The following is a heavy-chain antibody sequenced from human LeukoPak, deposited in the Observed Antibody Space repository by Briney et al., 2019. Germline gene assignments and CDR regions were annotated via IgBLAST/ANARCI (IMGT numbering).Heavy chain of an antibody. D-gene: IGHD3-22*01. CDR2: FSSSSSYT. J-gene: IGHJ4*02. CDR1: GFTFSDNY. Sequence: GGSLRLSCAASGFTFSDNYMTWIRQAPGKGLEWVSYFSSSSSYTNYADSVKGRFTISRDNAKNSLYLQMNSLRAEDTAVYYCASVTTYYYDSSGYRPLWGQGTLVTVSA. V-gene: IGHV3-11*03. CDR3: ASVTTYYYDSSGYRPL.